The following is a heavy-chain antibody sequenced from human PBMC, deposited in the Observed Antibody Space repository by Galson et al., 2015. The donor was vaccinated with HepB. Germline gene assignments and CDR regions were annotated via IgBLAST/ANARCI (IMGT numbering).Heavy chain of an antibody. J-gene: IGHJ3*02. CDR2: VNPNSGGT. Sequence: SVKVSCKASGYTFTGYYMHWVRQAPGQGLEWMGWVNPNSGGTNYAQKFQGRVTMTRDTSISTAYMELSRLRSDDTAVYYCARSLRPRGQQLAQTPGDAFDIWGQGTMVTVSS. CDR1: GYTFTGYY. CDR3: ARSLRPRGQQLAQTPGDAFDI. V-gene: IGHV1-2*02. D-gene: IGHD6-13*01.